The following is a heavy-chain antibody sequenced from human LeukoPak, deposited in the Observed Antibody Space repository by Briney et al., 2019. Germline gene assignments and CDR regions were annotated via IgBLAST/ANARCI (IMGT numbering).Heavy chain of an antibody. Sequence: ASVKVSCKASGDTFTDHYMHWVRQAPGQGLEWMGWISPNSGGTKYGYKFQGRVTMTSDTSISTAYMELSRLKSDDTAVYHCAREGTGIRSFDLWGRGSLVTVSS. CDR2: ISPNSGGT. CDR3: AREGTGIRSFDL. D-gene: IGHD1-14*01. J-gene: IGHJ2*01. V-gene: IGHV1-2*07. CDR1: GDTFTDHY.